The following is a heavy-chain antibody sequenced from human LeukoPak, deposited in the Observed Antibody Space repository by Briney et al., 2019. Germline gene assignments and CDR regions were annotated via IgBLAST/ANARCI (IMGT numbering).Heavy chain of an antibody. Sequence: SETLSFTCTVSGGSISSSSYYWGWIRQPPGKGLEWIGSIYYSGSTYYNPSLKSRVTISVDTSKNQFSLKLSSVTAADTAVYYCARVFPFSRWELRRFAFDIWGQGTMVTVSS. CDR2: IYYSGST. V-gene: IGHV4-39*07. CDR1: GGSISSSSYY. J-gene: IGHJ3*02. D-gene: IGHD1-26*01. CDR3: ARVFPFSRWELRRFAFDI.